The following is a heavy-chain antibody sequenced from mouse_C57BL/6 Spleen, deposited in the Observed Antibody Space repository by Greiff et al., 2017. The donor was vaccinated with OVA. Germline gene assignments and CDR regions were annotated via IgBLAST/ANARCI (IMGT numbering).Heavy chain of an antibody. Sequence: QVQLQQSGAELVKPGASVTLSCKASGYTFTEYTIHWVKQRSGQGLEWIGWFYPGSGSIKYNEKFKDKATLTADKSSITVYMELSRLTSEDSAVYFCARHEGQYYGSSYGYFDVWGTGTTVTVSS. V-gene: IGHV1-62-2*01. D-gene: IGHD1-1*01. J-gene: IGHJ1*03. CDR3: ARHEGQYYGSSYGYFDV. CDR1: GYTFTEYT. CDR2: FYPGSGSI.